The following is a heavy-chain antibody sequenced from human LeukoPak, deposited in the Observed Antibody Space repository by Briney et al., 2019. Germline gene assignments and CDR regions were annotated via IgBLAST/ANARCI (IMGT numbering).Heavy chain of an antibody. Sequence: PSETLSLTCAVYGGSFSGYYWSWIRQPPGKGLEWTGEINHSGSTNYNPSLKSRVTISVDTSKNQFSLKLSSVTAADTAVYYCARGGRPASKRSAFDIWGQGTMVTVSS. CDR3: ARGGRPASKRSAFDI. CDR1: GGSFSGYY. V-gene: IGHV4-34*01. CDR2: INHSGST. J-gene: IGHJ3*02. D-gene: IGHD1-14*01.